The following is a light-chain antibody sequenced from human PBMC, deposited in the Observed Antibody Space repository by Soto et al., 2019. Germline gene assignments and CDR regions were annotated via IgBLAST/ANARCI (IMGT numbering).Light chain of an antibody. CDR2: AAS. CDR1: XGIRXX. V-gene: IGKV1-17*01. Sequence: DLQMTQSPSSXXXXXXXRVTXTCRAXXGIRXXLGWYQQKPGKAPKRLIYAASSLQSGVPSRFSGSGSGTEFTLTISSLQPXXXAXXXXLXXXXYPRTFGQGTKVEIK. CDR3: LXXXXYPRT. J-gene: IGKJ1*01.